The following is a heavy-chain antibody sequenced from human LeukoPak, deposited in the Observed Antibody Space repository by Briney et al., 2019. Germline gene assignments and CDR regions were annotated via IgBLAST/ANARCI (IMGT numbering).Heavy chain of an antibody. CDR1: GDSVSSNSGA. Sequence: SQTLSLTCAISGDSVSSNSGAWNWIRQSPSRGLEWLGRTYYRSKWYNDYAESVNSLINIKPDTSRNQFSLRLNSVTPDDTAVYYCVRDQAGLDYWGQGTLVTVSS. J-gene: IGHJ4*02. CDR2: TYYRSKWYN. CDR3: VRDQAGLDY. D-gene: IGHD6-13*01. V-gene: IGHV6-1*01.